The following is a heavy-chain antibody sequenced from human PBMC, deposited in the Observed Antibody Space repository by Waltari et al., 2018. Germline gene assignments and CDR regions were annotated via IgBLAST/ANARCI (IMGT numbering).Heavy chain of an antibody. CDR2: ISSSSSYI. J-gene: IGHJ4*02. CDR3: ARGSTTYCSGGSCYFDY. CDR1: GFTFSRYS. D-gene: IGHD2-15*01. Sequence: EVQLVESGGGLVKPGGSLRLSCAASGFTFSRYSMNWVRQAPGQGLEWVSSISSSSSYIYYADSVKGRFTISRDNAKNSLYLQMNSLRAEDTAVYYCARGSTTYCSGGSCYFDYWGQGTLVTVSS. V-gene: IGHV3-21*01.